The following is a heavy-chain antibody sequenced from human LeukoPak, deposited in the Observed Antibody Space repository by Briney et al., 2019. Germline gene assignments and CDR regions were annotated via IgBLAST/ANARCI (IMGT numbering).Heavy chain of an antibody. Sequence: GGSLRLSCAASGFIFSSHWMSWVRQAPGKGLEWVASIKEDGSEKSYMDSVKGRFTISRDNAKNSLYLQMNSLRAEDTAVYYCAKDRPEALPFNYGSGSYSAHFDYWGQGTLVTVS. CDR1: GFIFSSHW. V-gene: IGHV3-7*01. CDR2: IKEDGSEK. J-gene: IGHJ4*02. CDR3: AKDRPEALPFNYGSGSYSAHFDY. D-gene: IGHD3-10*01.